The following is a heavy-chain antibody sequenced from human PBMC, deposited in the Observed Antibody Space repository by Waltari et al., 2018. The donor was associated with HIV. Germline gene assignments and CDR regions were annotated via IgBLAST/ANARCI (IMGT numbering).Heavy chain of an antibody. CDR3: ARVDYGPNPYGMDV. J-gene: IGHJ6*02. V-gene: IGHV4-59*01. CDR2: IYYSGST. D-gene: IGHD4-17*01. Sequence: QVQLQESGPGLVKPSETLSLTCNVPGGSISRYYWSWLRPPPGKGLEWVGYIYYSGSTNYTPALKSRVTISVDTSKNQFSLKLSSVTAADTAVYYCARVDYGPNPYGMDVWGQGTTVTVSS. CDR1: GGSISRYY.